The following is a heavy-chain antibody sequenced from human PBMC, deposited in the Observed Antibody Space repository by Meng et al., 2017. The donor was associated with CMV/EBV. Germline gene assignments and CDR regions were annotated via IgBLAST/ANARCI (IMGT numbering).Heavy chain of an antibody. D-gene: IGHD2-2*01. CDR2: INPNSGGT. CDR1: GYTFTGYY. Sequence: SVNVSCKASGYTFTGYYMHWVRQAPGQGLEWMGWINPNSGGTNYAQKFQGRVTMTRDTSISTAYMELSRLRSDDTAVYYCARDHGGVVPAYWFDPWGQGTLVTVSS. J-gene: IGHJ5*02. CDR3: ARDHGGVVPAYWFDP. V-gene: IGHV1-2*02.